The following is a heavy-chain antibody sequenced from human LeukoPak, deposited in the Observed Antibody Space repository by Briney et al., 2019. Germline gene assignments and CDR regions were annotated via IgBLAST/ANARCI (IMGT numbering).Heavy chain of an antibody. CDR2: IRYDGSNK. V-gene: IGHV3-30*02. CDR3: ARLGGSYYQYYYYYMDV. D-gene: IGHD1-26*01. CDR1: GFTFSSYG. Sequence: GGSLRLSCAAPGFTFSSYGMHWVRQAPGKGLEWVAFIRYDGSNKYYADSVKGRFTISRDNAKNSLYLQMNSLRAEDTAVYYCARLGGSYYQYYYYYMDVWGKGTTVTVSS. J-gene: IGHJ6*03.